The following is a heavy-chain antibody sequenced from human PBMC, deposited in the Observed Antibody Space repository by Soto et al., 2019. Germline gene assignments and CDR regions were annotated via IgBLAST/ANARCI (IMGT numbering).Heavy chain of an antibody. CDR2: INHSGST. V-gene: IGHV4-34*01. D-gene: IGHD5-12*01. Sequence: SETLSLTCAVCGGSFSGYYWSWIRQPPGKGLEWIGEINHSGSTNYNPSLKSRVTISVDTSKNQFSLKLSSVTAADTAVYYCVRGFRRYSGYDSPRGYYGMDVWGQGTTVTVSS. CDR3: VRGFRRYSGYDSPRGYYGMDV. J-gene: IGHJ6*02. CDR1: GGSFSGYY.